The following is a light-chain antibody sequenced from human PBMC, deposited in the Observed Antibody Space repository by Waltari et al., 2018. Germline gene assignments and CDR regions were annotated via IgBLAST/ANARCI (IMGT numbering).Light chain of an antibody. CDR3: AAWDDSLGGPV. CDR2: RNN. Sequence: QSVLTQPPSMSGTPGQRVTISCSGSSSNIERNTVNWYQQVPGTAPKVLIYRNNQRPPGVPDRFSGSKSGTSASRAISGLQSEDEADYHCAAWDDSLGGPVFGGGTTLTVL. J-gene: IGLJ2*01. CDR1: SSNIERNT. V-gene: IGLV1-44*01.